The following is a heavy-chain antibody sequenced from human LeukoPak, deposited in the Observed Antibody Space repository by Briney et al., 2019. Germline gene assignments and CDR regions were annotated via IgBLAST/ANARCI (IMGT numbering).Heavy chain of an antibody. CDR1: GFTFRSYG. CDR3: AELGITMIGGV. Sequence: GGSLRLSCTASGFTFRSYGMHWVRQAPGKGLEWVAFIRYGGRNKHYAHPEKGRFPISRDNPKNTLYLQMNSLRAEDTAVYYCAELGITMIGGVWGQGTPVTISS. J-gene: IGHJ6*02. D-gene: IGHD3-10*02. CDR2: IRYGGRNK. V-gene: IGHV3-30*02.